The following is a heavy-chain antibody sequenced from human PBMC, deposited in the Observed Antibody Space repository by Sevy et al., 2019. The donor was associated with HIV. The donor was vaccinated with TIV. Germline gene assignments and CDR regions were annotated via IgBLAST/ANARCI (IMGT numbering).Heavy chain of an antibody. CDR3: AKEGLITPIDY. D-gene: IGHD2-8*01. V-gene: IGHV3-23*01. CDR2: ISGSGGTT. J-gene: IGHJ4*01. CDR1: GFIFSNYA. Sequence: GGCLRLSCAASGFIFSNYAMTWVRQAPGKGLEWVSVISGSGGTTYYADSVKGRFTISRDNAKNTLYLQMNILRVEDTAVYYCAKEGLITPIDYWGQGTLVTVSS.